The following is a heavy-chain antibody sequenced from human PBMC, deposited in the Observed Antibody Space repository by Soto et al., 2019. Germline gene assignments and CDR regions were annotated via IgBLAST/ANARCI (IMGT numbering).Heavy chain of an antibody. J-gene: IGHJ6*02. V-gene: IGHV1-69*01. D-gene: IGHD2-2*01. CDR3: ARHPSCRSTSCVKLGPNYYYAMDV. Sequence: QVQLVQSGAEVRRPGSSLKVSCKASGGTFSDYAFSWVRRGPGQGLEWMGGIVPVVNTPNYAQKFQGRISITADESISTVYMDLSSLTSDDTAVYYCARHPSCRSTSCVKLGPNYYYAMDVWGQGTTVSVSS. CDR1: GGTFSDYA. CDR2: IVPVVNTP.